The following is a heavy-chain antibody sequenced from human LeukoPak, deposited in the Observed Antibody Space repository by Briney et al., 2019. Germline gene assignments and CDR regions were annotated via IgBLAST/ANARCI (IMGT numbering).Heavy chain of an antibody. V-gene: IGHV3-30*14. CDR1: GFTFSYFT. D-gene: IGHD2-15*01. CDR2: ISYDGGDQ. CDR3: ARAYCTGGSCFNDY. Sequence: PGGSLTLFCAACGFTFSYFTLHWLRQSPGKGLEWLSYISYDGGDQYYVDSVTGRFSISRDNSKNPLYFQLNSLRTEDTAVFYCARAYCTGGSCFNDYWGQGTLVTVSS. J-gene: IGHJ4*02.